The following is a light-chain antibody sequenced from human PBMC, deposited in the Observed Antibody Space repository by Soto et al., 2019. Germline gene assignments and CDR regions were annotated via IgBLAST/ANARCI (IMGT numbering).Light chain of an antibody. CDR1: QSVLYTAINKNY. V-gene: IGKV4-1*01. Sequence: DIVMTQSPDSLTVSLGERATINCKSSQSVLYTAINKNYLGWYQQKPGQPPKLLIYWASTRASGVPDRFTGSASGTDFTLNISSLQPEDAAVDYCQQYFTTPITVGQGTRLEI. J-gene: IGKJ5*01. CDR3: QQYFTTPIT. CDR2: WAS.